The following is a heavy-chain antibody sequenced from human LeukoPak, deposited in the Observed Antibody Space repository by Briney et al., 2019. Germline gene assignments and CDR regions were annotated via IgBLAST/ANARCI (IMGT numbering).Heavy chain of an antibody. CDR1: GGSISSYY. J-gene: IGHJ3*02. D-gene: IGHD6-13*01. V-gene: IGHV4-59*01. Sequence: PSETLSLTCTVSGGSISSYYWRWIRQPPGKGLEWIGYIYYSGSTNYNPSLKSRVTISVDTSKNQFSLKLSSVTAADTAVYYCARATSSWSQHAFDIWGQGTMVTVSS. CDR2: IYYSGST. CDR3: ARATSSWSQHAFDI.